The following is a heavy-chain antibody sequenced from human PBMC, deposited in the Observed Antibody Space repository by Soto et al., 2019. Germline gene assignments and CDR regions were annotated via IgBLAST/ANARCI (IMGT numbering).Heavy chain of an antibody. V-gene: IGHV1-69*13. J-gene: IGHJ6*02. CDR1: GGTFSSYA. CDR3: ARAREGFLEWLSYYYYYGMDV. D-gene: IGHD3-3*01. CDR2: IIPIFGTA. Sequence: GASVKVSCKASGGTFSSYAISWVRQAPGQGLEWMGGIIPIFGTANYAQKFQGRVTITADESTSTAYMELSSLRSEDTAVYYCARAREGFLEWLSYYYYYGMDVWGQGTTVTVSS.